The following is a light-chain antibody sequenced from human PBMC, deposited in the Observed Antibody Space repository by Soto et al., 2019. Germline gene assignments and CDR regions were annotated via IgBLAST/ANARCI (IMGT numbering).Light chain of an antibody. CDR3: QQYVTYPLT. Sequence: DLQMTQSPSPPSASVGDRVAIFCRASQSIGSWLAWYQQKPGKAPNLLIYKASILESGVPSRFRGSGSGTEFTLTISGLQPDDFATYSCQQYVTYPLTFGGGTKVDIK. J-gene: IGKJ4*01. CDR1: QSIGSW. V-gene: IGKV1-5*03. CDR2: KAS.